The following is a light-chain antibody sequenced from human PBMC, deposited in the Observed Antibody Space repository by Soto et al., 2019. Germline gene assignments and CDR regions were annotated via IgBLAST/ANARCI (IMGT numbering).Light chain of an antibody. CDR1: QSISNY. Sequence: DIRMTPSPSSLSASVGDRVTITCRASQSISNYLNWYQQKPGKAPKLLIYAASSLQSGVPSRFSGSGSGTDFTLTISSLQPEDFATYYCQQSHSTPWTFGQGTRVEIK. CDR3: QQSHSTPWT. CDR2: AAS. J-gene: IGKJ1*01. V-gene: IGKV1-39*01.